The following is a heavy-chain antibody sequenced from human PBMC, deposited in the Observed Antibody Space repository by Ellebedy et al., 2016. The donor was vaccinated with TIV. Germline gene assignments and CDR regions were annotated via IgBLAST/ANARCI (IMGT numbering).Heavy chain of an antibody. V-gene: IGHV3-7*01. D-gene: IGHD4-17*01. CDR3: ATDGSYGDYRSPAHAFEF. Sequence: GESLKISCAAPGFTFSSYWMSWVRQAPGKVLEWVANINQDGSEKYYVDSVKGRFTISRDNARNSLYLQMNSLGADDTAVYYCATDGSYGDYRSPAHAFEFWGQGTMVTVSS. J-gene: IGHJ3*01. CDR2: INQDGSEK. CDR1: GFTFSSYW.